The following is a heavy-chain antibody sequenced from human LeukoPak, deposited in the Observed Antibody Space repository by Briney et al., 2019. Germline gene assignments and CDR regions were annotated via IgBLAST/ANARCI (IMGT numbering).Heavy chain of an antibody. CDR3: TRHIFAAAGWYFDL. J-gene: IGHJ2*01. Sequence: SETLSLTCTVSGGSISSSSSYWGWIRQPPGRGLEWIGTIYYSGNTYYNPSLKSRVSISVDTSKNQYSLRLRSVTATDTSLYYCTRHIFAAAGWYFDLWGRGTLVTVSS. V-gene: IGHV4-39*01. D-gene: IGHD2-15*01. CDR2: IYYSGNT. CDR1: GGSISSSSSY.